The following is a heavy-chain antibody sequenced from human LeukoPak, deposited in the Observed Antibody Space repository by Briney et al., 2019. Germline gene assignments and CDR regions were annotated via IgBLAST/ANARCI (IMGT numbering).Heavy chain of an antibody. V-gene: IGHV3-30*03. CDR1: GFTFSSYE. J-gene: IGHJ4*02. CDR3: ARGGLYPDY. D-gene: IGHD2-8*01. Sequence: GGSLRLSCAASGFTFSSYEMNWVRQAPGKGLEWVAVISYDGSNKYYADSLRGRFTISRDNSKNTLYLQMNSLTAEDTAVYYCARGGLYPDYWGQGTLVTVSS. CDR2: ISYDGSNK.